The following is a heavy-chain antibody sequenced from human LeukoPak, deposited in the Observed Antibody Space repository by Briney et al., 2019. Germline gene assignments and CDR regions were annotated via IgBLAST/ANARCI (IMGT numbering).Heavy chain of an antibody. CDR1: GLSVSSNY. Sequence: GGSLRLSCVASGLSVSSNYMRWGRQAPGKGLEWVSVIYRDGSSYYREYVKGRFTISRDNSKNTLYIQMNSLRAEDTAVYYCARSFYDILIGYYQYFDYWGQGTLVTVSS. J-gene: IGHJ4*02. V-gene: IGHV3-66*01. CDR3: ARSFYDILIGYYQYFDY. CDR2: IYRDGSS. D-gene: IGHD3-9*01.